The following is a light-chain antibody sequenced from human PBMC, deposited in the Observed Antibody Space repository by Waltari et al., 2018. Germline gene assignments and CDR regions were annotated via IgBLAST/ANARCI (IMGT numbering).Light chain of an antibody. Sequence: DIQMTQSPSSLSASVEDGVTITCRASQSISNYLNWYQHKPGKAPKLLIYAASSLQSGVPSRFRGSGYGTDFTLTITSLQPEDFATYYCQQSLNTLWTFGPGTKVEIK. CDR1: QSISNY. CDR2: AAS. J-gene: IGKJ1*01. CDR3: QQSLNTLWT. V-gene: IGKV1-39*01.